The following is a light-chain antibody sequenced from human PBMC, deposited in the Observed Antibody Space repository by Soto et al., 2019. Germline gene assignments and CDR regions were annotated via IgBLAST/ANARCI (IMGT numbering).Light chain of an antibody. V-gene: IGKV3D-15*01. CDR1: QSVGSD. CDR3: QKYSKWPRT. J-gene: IGKJ1*01. CDR2: GAS. Sequence: ETVMTQSPATLSVSPGERVTLSCRASQSVGSDVAWYQQRHGQALRLLVYGASTRASGIPARFNGSGSGIDFTLTLSGLQSEDFAVYYCQKYSKWPRTFGLGTKVDIK.